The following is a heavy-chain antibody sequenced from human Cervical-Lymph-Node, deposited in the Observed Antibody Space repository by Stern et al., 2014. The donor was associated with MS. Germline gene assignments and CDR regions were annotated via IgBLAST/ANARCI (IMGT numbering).Heavy chain of an antibody. V-gene: IGHV1-18*01. D-gene: IGHD2-2*02. J-gene: IGHJ6*02. CDR2: ISGYNGDT. Sequence: VQMVQSGAEVRKPGASVKVSCKASGYTFTSFGISWLRRAPGQGLEWMGWISGYNGDTNYPQKFQGRVSLTTDPSTSTAYMDLTSLRSDDTAMYYCARGPYCSSTSCYTNGYYFYGLDVWGQGTTVTVSS. CDR3: ARGPYCSSTSCYTNGYYFYGLDV. CDR1: GYTFTSFG.